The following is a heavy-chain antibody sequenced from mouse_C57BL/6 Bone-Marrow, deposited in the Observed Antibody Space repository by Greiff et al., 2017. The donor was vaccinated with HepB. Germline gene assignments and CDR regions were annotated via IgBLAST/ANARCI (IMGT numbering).Heavy chain of an antibody. CDR1: GFSLSTFGMG. D-gene: IGHD1-1*01. CDR3: ARIAWDYYGSSPYAMDY. V-gene: IGHV8-8*01. CDR2: IWWDDDK. Sequence: QVTLKVCGPGILQPSQTLSLTCSFSGFSLSTFGMGVGWIRQPSGKGLEWLAHIWWDDDKYYNPALKSRLTISKDTSKNQVFLKIANVDTADTATYYCARIAWDYYGSSPYAMDYWGQGTSVTVSS. J-gene: IGHJ4*01.